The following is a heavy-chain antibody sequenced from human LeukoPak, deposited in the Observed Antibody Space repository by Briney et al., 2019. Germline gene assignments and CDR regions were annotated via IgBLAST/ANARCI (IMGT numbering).Heavy chain of an antibody. Sequence: GGSLRLSCAASGFTFSSYGMTWVRQAPGKGLEWVSYISSSSSTIYYADSVKGRFTISRDNAKNSLYLQMNSLRAEDTAVYYCASSRAVAGLPQDYWGQGTLVTVSS. D-gene: IGHD6-19*01. CDR1: GFTFSSYG. CDR3: ASSRAVAGLPQDY. CDR2: ISSSSSTI. V-gene: IGHV3-48*04. J-gene: IGHJ4*02.